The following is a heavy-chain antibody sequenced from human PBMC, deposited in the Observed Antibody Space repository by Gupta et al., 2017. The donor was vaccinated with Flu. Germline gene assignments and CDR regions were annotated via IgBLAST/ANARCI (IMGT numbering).Heavy chain of an antibody. D-gene: IGHD3-16*01. CDR1: DWSFSGFY. V-gene: IGHV4-34*02. J-gene: IGHJ2*01. Sequence: QEQVQQWGAGLLKPSETLSPTCAVYDWSFSGFYWSWIRQSPGKGLEWIGEINHGGSANYNPSLKSRVTISLDTPKKQFSMKLSSLTAADTAVYYCARGGLGIIMWYFDLWGRGTPVTVSS. CDR3: ARGGLGIIMWYFDL. CDR2: INHGGSA.